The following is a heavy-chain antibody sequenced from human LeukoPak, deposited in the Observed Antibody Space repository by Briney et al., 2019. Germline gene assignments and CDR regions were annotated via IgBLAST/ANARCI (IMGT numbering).Heavy chain of an antibody. CDR3: ARQGSYYYGSGSYYTPSDHYYYMDV. J-gene: IGHJ6*03. V-gene: IGHV5-51*01. D-gene: IGHD3-10*01. CDR2: IYPGDSDT. Sequence: GESLKISCKGSGYSFTSYWIGWVRQMPGKGLEWMGIIYPGDSDTRYSPSFQGQVTISADKSISTAYLQWSSLKASDTAMYYCARQGSYYYGSGSYYTPSDHYYYMDVWGKGTTVTVSS. CDR1: GYSFTSYW.